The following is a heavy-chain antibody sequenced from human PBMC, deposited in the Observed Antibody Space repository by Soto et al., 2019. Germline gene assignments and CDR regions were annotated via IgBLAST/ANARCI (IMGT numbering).Heavy chain of an antibody. Sequence: GVSLRLSCAASGFIFSTYAMNWVRQAPGKGLEWVSAISSVGGSTYYAESVRGRFTISRDNSINTLYLQMSSLRTEDTAVYYCAHPRRYGVFDAVHLWGHGTMVTVSS. CDR2: ISSVGGST. CDR3: AHPRRYGVFDAVHL. CDR1: GFIFSTYA. D-gene: IGHD4-17*01. V-gene: IGHV3-23*01. J-gene: IGHJ3*01.